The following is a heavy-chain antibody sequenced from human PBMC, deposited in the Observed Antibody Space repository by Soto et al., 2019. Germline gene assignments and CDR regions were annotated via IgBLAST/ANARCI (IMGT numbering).Heavy chain of an antibody. CDR1: GGSISSYY. D-gene: IGHD3-10*02. CDR3: EKNVGSPSLDS. Sequence: SETLSLTCTVSGGSISSYYWSWLRQPPGKGLEWIGYIYYSGSTNYNPSLKSRVTISVDTSKNQFSLKLSSVTAADTAVYYCEKNVGSPSLDSWGQEPLVTAS. J-gene: IGHJ4*02. CDR2: IYYSGST. V-gene: IGHV4-59*01.